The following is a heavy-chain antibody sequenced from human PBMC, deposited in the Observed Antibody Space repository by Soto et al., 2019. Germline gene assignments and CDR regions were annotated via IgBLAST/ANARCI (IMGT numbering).Heavy chain of an antibody. CDR2: ISYDGSNK. CDR1: GFTFSSYG. D-gene: IGHD1-1*01. V-gene: IGHV3-30*18. Sequence: GGSLRLSCAASGFTFSSYGMHWVRQAPGKGLEWVAVISYDGSNKYYADSVKGRFTISRDNSKNTLYLQMNSLRAEDTAVYYCAKAPYDDYWGQGTLVTVSS. CDR3: AKAPYDDY. J-gene: IGHJ4*02.